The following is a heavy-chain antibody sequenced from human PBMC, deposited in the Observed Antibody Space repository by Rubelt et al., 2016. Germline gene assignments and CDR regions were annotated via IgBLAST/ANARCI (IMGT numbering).Heavy chain of an antibody. V-gene: IGHV4-34*01. D-gene: IGHD2-15*01. CDR3: ARKPAVVLLATLLDY. J-gene: IGHJ4*02. Sequence: QVQLQQWGAGLLKPSETLSLTCAVYGGSFSGYYWSWIRQPPGKGLEWIGSISYTGRTYYNPSLTSRVTISVEPSENNFSLKRTSGTAADTALYYCARKPAVVLLATLLDYWGQGALVTVSS. CDR1: GGSFSGYY. CDR2: ISYTGRT.